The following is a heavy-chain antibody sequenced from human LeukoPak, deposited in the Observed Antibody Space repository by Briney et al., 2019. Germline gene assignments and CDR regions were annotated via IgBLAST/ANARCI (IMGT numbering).Heavy chain of an antibody. CDR3: AGYYYDSSGYYYEADY. CDR1: GYTFTSYG. Sequence: SVKVSCKASGYTFTSYGISWVRQAPGQGLEWMGGIIPIFGTANYAQKFQGRVTITADESTSTAYMELSSLRSEDTAVYYCAGYYYDSSGYYYEADYWGQGTLVTVSS. J-gene: IGHJ4*02. V-gene: IGHV1-69*13. CDR2: IIPIFGTA. D-gene: IGHD3-22*01.